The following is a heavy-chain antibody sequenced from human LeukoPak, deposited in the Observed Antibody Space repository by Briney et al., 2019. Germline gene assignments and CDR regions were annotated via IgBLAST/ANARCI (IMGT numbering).Heavy chain of an antibody. V-gene: IGHV4-31*03. CDR1: GDSINSIGYY. CDR2: ISHSGST. CDR3: ARGGDYYDSSGSYYPLDY. D-gene: IGHD3-22*01. Sequence: SETLSLTCTVSGDSINSIGYYWNWIRQHPEKGLEWIGYISHSGSTYYNPSLRSRLTISVDASKNEFSLKLTSVTVADTAVYYCARGGDYYDSSGSYYPLDYWGQGTLVTVSS. J-gene: IGHJ4*02.